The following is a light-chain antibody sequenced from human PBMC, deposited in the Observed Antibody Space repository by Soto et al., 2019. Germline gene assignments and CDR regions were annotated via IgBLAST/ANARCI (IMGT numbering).Light chain of an antibody. CDR2: GAS. V-gene: IGKV3-15*01. J-gene: IGKJ1*01. Sequence: EIVMTQSPATLSVSPGERATLSCRASQSVSSNLAWYQQKPGQAPRLLIYGASTRATDIPARFSGSGSGTDFTPTNSSLQSEDFAVYYCQQYNNWPREFGQGTKVEIK. CDR3: QQYNNWPRE. CDR1: QSVSSN.